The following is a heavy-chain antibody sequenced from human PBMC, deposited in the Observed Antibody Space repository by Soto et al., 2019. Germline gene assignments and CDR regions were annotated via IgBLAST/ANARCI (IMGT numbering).Heavy chain of an antibody. D-gene: IGHD3-22*01. Sequence: GESLKISCKGSGYSFTSYWIGWVRQMPGKGLEWMGIIYPGDSDTRYSPSFQGRVTISTDKSISTAYLQWRSLKASDTAMYYCARLSLYYYDSSGYYWGQGTLVTVSS. V-gene: IGHV5-51*01. CDR2: IYPGDSDT. J-gene: IGHJ4*02. CDR1: GYSFTSYW. CDR3: ARLSLYYYDSSGYY.